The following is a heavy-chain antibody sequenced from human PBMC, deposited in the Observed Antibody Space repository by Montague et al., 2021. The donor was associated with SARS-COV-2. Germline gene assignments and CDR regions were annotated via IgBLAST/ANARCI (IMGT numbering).Heavy chain of an antibody. CDR3: ARTSASSDY. V-gene: IGHV6-1*01. CDR1: GDSVSRNSAA. D-gene: IGHD1-26*01. Sequence: CAISGDSVSRNSAAWNWVRQSPARGLEQLRRTYYRSKWYNDYAVSVKSRITINPDTSKNQISLQLNSVTPEDTAVYYCARTSASSDYWGQGTLVTVSS. J-gene: IGHJ4*02. CDR2: TYYRSKWYN.